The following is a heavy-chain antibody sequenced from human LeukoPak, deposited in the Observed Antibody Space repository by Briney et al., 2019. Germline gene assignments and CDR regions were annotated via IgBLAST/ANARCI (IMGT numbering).Heavy chain of an antibody. D-gene: IGHD1-26*01. Sequence: GGSLRLSCVASGFTFSSYWMTWVRRAPGKGLEWVASIKQDGSVRHYVDSVRGRFTVSRDNAKDSLYLQMNSPRAGDTAVYYCAREEVGAGSAFDIWGQGTMATVSS. V-gene: IGHV3-7*01. CDR3: AREEVGAGSAFDI. CDR2: IKQDGSVR. CDR1: GFTFSSYW. J-gene: IGHJ3*02.